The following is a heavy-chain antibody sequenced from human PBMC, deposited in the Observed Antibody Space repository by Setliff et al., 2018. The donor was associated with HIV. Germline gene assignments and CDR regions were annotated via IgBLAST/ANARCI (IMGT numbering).Heavy chain of an antibody. V-gene: IGHV1-69*05. D-gene: IGHD2-21*02. Sequence: SVKVSCKASGGTFSSYAISWVRQAPGQGLEWMGGIIPIFGTANYAQKFQGRVTITTDESTSTAYMELSSLRSEDTAVYYCARDYCGGDCYGWFDPWGQGTLVTSPQ. J-gene: IGHJ5*02. CDR3: ARDYCGGDCYGWFDP. CDR1: GGTFSSYA. CDR2: IIPIFGTA.